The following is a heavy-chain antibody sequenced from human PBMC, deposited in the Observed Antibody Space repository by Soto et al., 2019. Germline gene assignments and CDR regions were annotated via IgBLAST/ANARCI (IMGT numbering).Heavy chain of an antibody. D-gene: IGHD5-12*01. Sequence: HLGGSLRLSCAASGFTFSSYGMHWVRQAPGKGLEWVAIISYDGSNKFYADSVKGRFTISRDNSKNTLYLQMNSLRAEDTAVYYCAKVVSGSDDDYWGQGTLVTVSS. CDR3: AKVVSGSDDDY. CDR2: ISYDGSNK. V-gene: IGHV3-30*18. J-gene: IGHJ4*02. CDR1: GFTFSSYG.